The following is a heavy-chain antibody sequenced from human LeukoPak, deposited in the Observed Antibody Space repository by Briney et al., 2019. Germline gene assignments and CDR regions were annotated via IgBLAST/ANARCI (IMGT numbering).Heavy chain of an antibody. CDR2: ISAYNGNT. J-gene: IGHJ4*02. CDR3: AASHGSGYYTIDY. CDR1: GYTFTSCA. Sequence: ASVKVSCKASGYTFTSCAISWVRQAPGQGLEWMGWISAYNGNTNYAQKLQGRVTMTTDTSTSTAYMELSSLRSEDTAVYYCAASHGSGYYTIDYWGQGTLVTVSS. D-gene: IGHD3-3*01. V-gene: IGHV1-18*01.